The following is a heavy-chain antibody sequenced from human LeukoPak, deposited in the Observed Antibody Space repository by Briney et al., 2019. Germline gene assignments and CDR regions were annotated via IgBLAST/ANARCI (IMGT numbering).Heavy chain of an antibody. D-gene: IGHD1-26*01. V-gene: IGHV3-23*01. Sequence: PGGSLRLYCAASGFAFNTYGMSWLRQAPGNELEWVSAISGNGGTTYYADSVKVRFTISRDNSKNTLYLKMSSLGAEDTAVYYCAKDKGWGLDYWGQGTLVTVSS. CDR2: ISGNGGTT. CDR3: AKDKGWGLDY. CDR1: GFAFNTYG. J-gene: IGHJ4*02.